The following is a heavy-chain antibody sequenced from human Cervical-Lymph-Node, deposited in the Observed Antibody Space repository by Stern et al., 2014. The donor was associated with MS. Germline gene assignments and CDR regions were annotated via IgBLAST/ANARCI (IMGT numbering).Heavy chain of an antibody. V-gene: IGHV3-30*18. D-gene: IGHD5-12*01. CDR1: GFTFSSYG. CDR3: AKDLKWLRYSPPDAFDI. J-gene: IGHJ3*02. Sequence: MQLVESGGGVVQPGRSLRLSCAASGFTFSSYGMHWVRQAPGKVLEWVAVISYDGSNKYYADSVKGRFTISRDNSKNTLYLQMNSLRAEDTAVYYCAKDLKWLRYSPPDAFDIWGQGTMVTVSS. CDR2: ISYDGSNK.